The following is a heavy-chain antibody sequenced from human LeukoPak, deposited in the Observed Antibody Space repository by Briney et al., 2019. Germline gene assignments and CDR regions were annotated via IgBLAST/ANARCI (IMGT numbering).Heavy chain of an antibody. J-gene: IGHJ4*02. Sequence: SSETLSLTCTVSGGSISNYYWGWIRQPPGKGLEWIGYIYYSGSTNYNPSLKGRVTISVDTSKNQFSLKLSSVTAADTAVYYCAEGTGYFDPFDYWGQGTLVTVSS. CDR2: IYYSGST. CDR1: GGSISNYY. D-gene: IGHD3-9*01. V-gene: IGHV4-59*01. CDR3: AEGTGYFDPFDY.